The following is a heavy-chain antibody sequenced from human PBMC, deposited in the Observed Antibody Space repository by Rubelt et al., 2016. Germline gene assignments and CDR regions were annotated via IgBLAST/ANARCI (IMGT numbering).Heavy chain of an antibody. CDR2: ISYDGSNK. D-gene: IGHD6-13*01. Sequence: SYAMHWVRQAPGKGLEWVAVISYDGSNKYYADSVKGRFTISRDNSKNTVYLQVNSLSAEDTAVYYCARDPGDSSSWYGNYYGMDVWGQGTTVTVSS. J-gene: IGHJ6*02. CDR3: ARDPGDSSSWYGNYYGMDV. CDR1: SYA. V-gene: IGHV3-30*04.